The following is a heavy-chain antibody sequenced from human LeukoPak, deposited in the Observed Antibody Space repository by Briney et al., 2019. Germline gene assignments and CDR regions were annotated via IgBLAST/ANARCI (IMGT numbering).Heavy chain of an antibody. CDR2: IIPIFGTA. J-gene: IGHJ4*02. CDR1: GGTFSSYA. D-gene: IGHD1-20*01. V-gene: IGHV1-69*06. Sequence: GSSVKVSCKASGGTFSSYAISWVRQAPGQGLEWMGRIIPIFGTANYAQKFQGRVTITADKSTSTAYRELSSLRSEDTAVYYCAGEITGTQRAFDYWGQGTLVTVSS. CDR3: AGEITGTQRAFDY.